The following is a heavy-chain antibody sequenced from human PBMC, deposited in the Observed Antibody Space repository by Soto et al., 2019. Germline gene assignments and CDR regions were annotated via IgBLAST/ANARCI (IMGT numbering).Heavy chain of an antibody. J-gene: IGHJ5*02. CDR2: INAGSGNT. CDR1: GYTFTGYSFTNNV. Sequence: ASVKVSCNASGYTFTGYSFTNNVFHLVRLAPGQRLEWMGWINAGSGNTRYSQRLQGRVTMTWDTSASTVHMELSSLRSEDTAVYYCARDLSNYDNVWGRFDPWGQGTLVTVSS. CDR3: ARDLSNYDNVWGRFDP. V-gene: IGHV1-3*01. D-gene: IGHD3-16*01.